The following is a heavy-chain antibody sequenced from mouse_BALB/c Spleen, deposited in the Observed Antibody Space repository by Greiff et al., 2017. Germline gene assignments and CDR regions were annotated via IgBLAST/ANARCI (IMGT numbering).Heavy chain of an antibody. CDR1: GFTFSSFG. V-gene: IGHV5-17*02. D-gene: IGHD1-1*01. CDR3: AREGVLLRWDD. J-gene: IGHJ2*01. CDR2: ISSGSSTS. Sequence: EVKVVESGGGLVQPGGSRKLSCAASGFTFSSFGMHWVRQAPEKGLEWVAYISSGSSTSYYADTVKGRFTISRDNPKNTLFLQMTSLRSEDTAMDDCAREGVLLRWDDWGQGTTLTVSS.